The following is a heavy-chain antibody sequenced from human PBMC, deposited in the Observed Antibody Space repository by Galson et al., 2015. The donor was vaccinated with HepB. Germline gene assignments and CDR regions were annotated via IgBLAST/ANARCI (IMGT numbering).Heavy chain of an antibody. CDR2: IYYDGDNK. CDR3: ARDRVAVRPGWFDP. Sequence: SLRLSCAASGFTFSSYGMHWVRQAPGKGLEWMAVIYYDGDNKYYIDSVKGRFAISRDNSKNTLYLQMNSLRAEDTGVYYCARDRVAVRPGWFDPWGQGTLVTVSS. J-gene: IGHJ5*02. D-gene: IGHD6-6*01. CDR1: GFTFSSYG. V-gene: IGHV3-33*01.